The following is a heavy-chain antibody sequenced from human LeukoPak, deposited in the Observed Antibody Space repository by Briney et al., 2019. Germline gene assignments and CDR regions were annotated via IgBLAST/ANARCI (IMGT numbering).Heavy chain of an antibody. CDR1: GFTFSSYA. CDR2: ISGSGGST. V-gene: IGHV3-23*01. J-gene: IGHJ6*02. D-gene: IGHD2-2*01. CDR3: ATSCLGEGGMDV. Sequence: PGGSLRLSCAASGFTFSSYAMSCVRQAPGKGLEWVSAISGSGGSTYYADSVKGRFTISRDNSKNTLYLQMNSLRAEDPAVYYCATSCLGEGGMDVWGQGTTVTVSS.